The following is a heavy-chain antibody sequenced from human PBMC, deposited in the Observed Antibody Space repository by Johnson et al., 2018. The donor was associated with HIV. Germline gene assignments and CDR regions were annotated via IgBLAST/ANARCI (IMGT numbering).Heavy chain of an antibody. CDR1: GFTFSNAW. CDR2: IKSKTDGGTT. CDR3: TTYLSFTATRGGGGYAFDV. J-gene: IGHJ3*01. Sequence: VQLVESGGGLVKPGGSLRLSCEASGFTFSNAWMSWVRQAPGKGLEWVGHIKSKTDGGTTDYAAPVKGRFTISRDDSKNTLYLQMNSLKTEDTAVYYCTTYLSFTATRGGGGYAFDVWGQGTMVTVSS. V-gene: IGHV3-15*01. D-gene: IGHD4-17*01.